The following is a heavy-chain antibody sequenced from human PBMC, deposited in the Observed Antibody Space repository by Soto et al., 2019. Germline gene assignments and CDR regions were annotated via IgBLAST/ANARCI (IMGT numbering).Heavy chain of an antibody. J-gene: IGHJ6*02. CDR2: IIPILGIA. V-gene: IGHV1-69*10. CDR1: GGTFSSYA. CDR3: ARDRRFTIFGVVPPYYYYGMDV. D-gene: IGHD3-3*01. Sequence: ASVKVSCKASGGTFSSYAISWVRQAPGQGLEWMGGIIPILGIANYAQKFQGRVTITADKSTSTAYMELSSLRSEDTAVYYGARDRRFTIFGVVPPYYYYGMDVWGQGTTVTVSS.